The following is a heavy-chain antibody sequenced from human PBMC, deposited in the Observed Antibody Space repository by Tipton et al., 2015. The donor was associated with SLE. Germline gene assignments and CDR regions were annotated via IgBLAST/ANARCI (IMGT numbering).Heavy chain of an antibody. D-gene: IGHD2-15*01. Sequence: TLSFTCAVSGGSFTMYYWSWIRQSPGKGLEWIGEINHSGSTNYNPSLKARVTLSADTSKNQVSLRLTSVTAADTAVYYCATEGGNWFDPWGQGILVTVSS. CDR1: GGSFTMYY. J-gene: IGHJ5*02. CDR2: INHSGST. CDR3: ATEGGNWFDP. V-gene: IGHV4-34*01.